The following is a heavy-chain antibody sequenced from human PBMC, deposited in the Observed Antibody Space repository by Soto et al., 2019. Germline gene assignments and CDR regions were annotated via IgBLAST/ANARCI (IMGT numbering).Heavy chain of an antibody. V-gene: IGHV1-2*07. J-gene: IGHJ6*04. CDR1: GYTFTGYY. CDR3: PRRSGSFLWYYGRTV. CDR2: FNHSSGGK. D-gene: IGHD6-25*01. Sequence: VSVKISCMASGYTFTGYYMHWVRQAPGQGLEWRGWFNHSSGGKNYSYKFQGRVTMTRDTSSRPSYMEVRRLRYDETAVYSCPRRSGSFLWYYGRTVCGKRNT.